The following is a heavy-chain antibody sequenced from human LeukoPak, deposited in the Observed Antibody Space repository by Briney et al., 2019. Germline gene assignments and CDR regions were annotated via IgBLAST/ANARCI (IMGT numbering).Heavy chain of an antibody. V-gene: IGHV4-34*01. J-gene: IGHJ6*02. CDR1: GGSFSGYY. Sequence: SETLSLTCAVYGGSFSGYYWSWIRQPPGKGLEWIGEINHSGSTNYNPFLKSRVTISVDTSKNQFSLKLSSVTAADTAVYYCARGRLYSSGWYSGVRYYYYGMDVWGQGTTVTVSS. D-gene: IGHD6-19*01. CDR2: INHSGST. CDR3: ARGRLYSSGWYSGVRYYYYGMDV.